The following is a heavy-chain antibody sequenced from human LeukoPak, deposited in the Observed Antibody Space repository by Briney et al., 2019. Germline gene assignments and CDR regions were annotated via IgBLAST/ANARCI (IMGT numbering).Heavy chain of an antibody. Sequence: GGSLRLSCAASGFTFSSYIMNWVRQAPGKGLEWVSSISSSSSYIYYADSVKGRFTISRDNAKNSLYLQMNSLRAEDTAVYYCASLGGSETRTFDYWGQGTLVTVSS. V-gene: IGHV3-21*01. CDR1: GFTFSSYI. D-gene: IGHD3-10*01. J-gene: IGHJ4*02. CDR3: ASLGGSETRTFDY. CDR2: ISSSSSYI.